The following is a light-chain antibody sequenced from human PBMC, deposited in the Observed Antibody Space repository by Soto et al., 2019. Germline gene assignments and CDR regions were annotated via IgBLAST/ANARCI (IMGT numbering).Light chain of an antibody. CDR1: QSVSSSY. CDR2: GAS. J-gene: IGKJ2*01. Sequence: EIVLTQSPGTLSLSPGERATLSCRASQSVSSSYLAWYQQKPGQAPRLLIYGASSRATGIPDRFSGSGSGTDLTLTISRLEPEDFEVSYCQQYGSSPPMYTFGQGTKLEIK. V-gene: IGKV3-20*01. CDR3: QQYGSSPPMYT.